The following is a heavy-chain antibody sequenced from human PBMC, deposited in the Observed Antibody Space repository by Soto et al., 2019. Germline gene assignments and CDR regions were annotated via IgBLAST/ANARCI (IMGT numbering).Heavy chain of an antibody. J-gene: IGHJ5*02. Sequence: SETLSLTCTVSGGSVSSGSYYWSWIRQPPGKGLEWIGYIYYSGSTNYNPSLKSRVTISVDTSKSQFSLKLSSVTAADTAVYYCARGRTIWFGVNWFDPWGQGTLVTVSS. CDR3: ARGRTIWFGVNWFDP. CDR1: GGSVSSGSYY. V-gene: IGHV4-61*01. CDR2: IYYSGST. D-gene: IGHD3-10*01.